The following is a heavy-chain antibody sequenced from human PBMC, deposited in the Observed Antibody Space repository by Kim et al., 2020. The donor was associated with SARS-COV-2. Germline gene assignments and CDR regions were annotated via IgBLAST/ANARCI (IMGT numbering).Heavy chain of an antibody. D-gene: IGHD6-13*01. V-gene: IGHV3-30*18. CDR2: ISRDGNIK. J-gene: IGHJ4*02. CDR1: GFSFSDYG. Sequence: GGSLRLSCVASGFSFSDYGMHWVRQAPGKGLEWVAVISRDGNIKYYADSVRGRFTRDNSRNTLYLQMNSLRGDDTAVYYCAKPPQPGIAASVVNWGQGTLVTVSS. CDR3: AKPPQPGIAASVVN.